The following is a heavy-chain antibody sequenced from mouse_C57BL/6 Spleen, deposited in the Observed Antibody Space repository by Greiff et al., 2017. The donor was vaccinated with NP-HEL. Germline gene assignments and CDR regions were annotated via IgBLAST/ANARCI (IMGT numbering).Heavy chain of an antibody. J-gene: IGHJ2*01. Sequence: EVMLVESGGDLVKPGGSLKLSCAASGFTFSSYGMSWVRQTPDKRLEWVATISSGGSYTYYPDSVKGRFTISRDNAKNTLYLQMSSLTSEATAMYYCARLYDGFDYWGQGTTLTVSS. CDR1: GFTFSSYG. CDR2: ISSGGSYT. CDR3: ARLYDGFDY. D-gene: IGHD2-12*01. V-gene: IGHV5-6*02.